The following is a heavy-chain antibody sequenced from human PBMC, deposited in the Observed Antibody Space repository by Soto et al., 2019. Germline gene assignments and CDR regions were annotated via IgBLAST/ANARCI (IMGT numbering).Heavy chain of an antibody. CDR2: ISSSSSFI. V-gene: IGHV3-21*01. CDR3: ARDRCRDSVCYCRY. CDR1: GFTFSSNT. J-gene: IGHJ4*02. Sequence: EVQLVESGGGLGKPGGSLRLSCAASGFTFSSNTMTWVRQAPGKGLEWVSSISSSSSFIYYADSVKGRFTISRDNAKNSLSLQINSLRAVDTAVYYCARDRCRDSVCYCRYWGQGTLVTVSS. D-gene: IGHD2-15*01.